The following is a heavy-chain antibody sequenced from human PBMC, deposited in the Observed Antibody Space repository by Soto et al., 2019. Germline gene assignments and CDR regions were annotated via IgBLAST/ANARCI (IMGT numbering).Heavy chain of an antibody. CDR2: ISGSGGST. D-gene: IGHD6-6*01. J-gene: IGHJ4*02. CDR1: GFTFSSYA. CDR3: ASKMQLVLLGPLDY. Sequence: GGSLRLSCAASGFTFSSYAMSWVRQAPGKGLEWVSAISGSGGSTYYADSVKGRFTISRDNSKNTLYLQMNSLRAEDTAVYYCASKMQLVLLGPLDYWGQGTLVTVSS. V-gene: IGHV3-23*01.